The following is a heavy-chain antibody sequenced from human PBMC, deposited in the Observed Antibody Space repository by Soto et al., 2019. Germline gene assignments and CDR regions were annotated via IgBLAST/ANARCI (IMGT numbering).Heavy chain of an antibody. D-gene: IGHD5-12*01. V-gene: IGHV4-61*01. CDR3: ARDHQSSGYDFVSRFDY. CDR2: IYYSGST. Sequence: QVQLQESGPGLVKPSETLSLTCTVSGGSVSSGSYYWSWIRQPPGKGLEWIGYIYYSGSTNYNPCLKRRVPISVDTSKHKFFLNRTSVTAADTAVYYCARDHQSSGYDFVSRFDYWGQGTLVTVSS. J-gene: IGHJ4*02. CDR1: GGSVSSGSYY.